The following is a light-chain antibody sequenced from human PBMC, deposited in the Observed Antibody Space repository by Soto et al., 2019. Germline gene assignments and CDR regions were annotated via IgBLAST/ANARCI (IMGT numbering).Light chain of an antibody. V-gene: IGKV4-1*01. CDR2: WAS. CDR3: QQYYSNSIT. CDR1: QSVLYSSNNKNY. Sequence: DIVMTQSPDSLAVSLGERATINFKSSQSVLYSSNNKNYLAWYQQKPGQPPKLLIYWASTRESGVPDRFSGSGSGTDFTLTISSLQAEDVAVYYCQQYYSNSITFGQGTRLEIK. J-gene: IGKJ5*01.